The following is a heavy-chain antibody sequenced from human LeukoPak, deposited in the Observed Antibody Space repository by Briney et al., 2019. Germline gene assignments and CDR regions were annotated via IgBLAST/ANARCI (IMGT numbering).Heavy chain of an antibody. D-gene: IGHD4-17*01. V-gene: IGHV4-4*02. J-gene: IGHJ6*03. CDR3: AREAGDYKYYMDV. CDR2: IYHRGST. CDR1: GGSISSSNW. Sequence: SGTLSLTCAVSGGSISSSNWWSWVRQPPEQGLEWIGEIYHRGSTNYNPSLKSRVTISLDKSKNQLSLNLSSMTAADTAVYYCAREAGDYKYYMDVWGKGTTVTVSS.